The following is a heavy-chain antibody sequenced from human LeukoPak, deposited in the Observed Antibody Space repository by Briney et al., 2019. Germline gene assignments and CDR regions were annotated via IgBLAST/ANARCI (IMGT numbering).Heavy chain of an antibody. Sequence: SETLSLTCTVSGGSISSYYWSWIRQPPGKGLEWIGYIYYSGGTNYNPSLRSRVAISVDTPKNQFSLRLTSLTAADTAVYYCARSLAAAAIGPGYEYWGQGTLVTVSS. CDR2: IYYSGGT. D-gene: IGHD6-13*01. V-gene: IGHV4-59*01. J-gene: IGHJ4*02. CDR1: GGSISSYY. CDR3: ARSLAAAAIGPGYEY.